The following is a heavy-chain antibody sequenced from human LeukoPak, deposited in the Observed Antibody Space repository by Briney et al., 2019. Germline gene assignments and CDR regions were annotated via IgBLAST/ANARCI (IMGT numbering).Heavy chain of an antibody. CDR2: INDRGRA. D-gene: IGHD1-7*01. Sequence: PSETLSLTCAVYGESFSNYYRNWIRPTPGKGLEWLGEINDRGRANYNPSLMSRVTVSVDTSKNQFSLRLTSVTATDTAIYYCARRWNYGRNYYIDVWGKGATVSVSS. CDR3: ARRWNYGRNYYIDV. V-gene: IGHV4-34*01. J-gene: IGHJ6*03. CDR1: GESFSNYY.